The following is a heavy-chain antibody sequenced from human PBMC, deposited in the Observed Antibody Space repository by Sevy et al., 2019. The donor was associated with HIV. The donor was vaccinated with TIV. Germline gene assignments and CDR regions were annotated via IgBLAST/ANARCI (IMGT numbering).Heavy chain of an antibody. CDR1: GYSFTSHW. J-gene: IGHJ4*01. V-gene: IGHV5-51*01. Sequence: GESLKISCQGSGYSFTSHWIGWVRHMPGKGLEWMGIIFPDDSDTRXSPSFQGQVTFSADKSINTAYLQWSSLKASDTAMYYCATSRSGYFDSSGYYIXWGXGTLVTVSS. D-gene: IGHD3-22*01. CDR3: ATSRSGYFDSSGYYIX. CDR2: IFPDDSDT.